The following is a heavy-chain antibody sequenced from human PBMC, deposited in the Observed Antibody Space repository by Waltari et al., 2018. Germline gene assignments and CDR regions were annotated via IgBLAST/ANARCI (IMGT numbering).Heavy chain of an antibody. J-gene: IGHJ4*02. CDR1: GYTFTSYD. Sequence: QVQLVQSGAEVKKPGASVKVSCKASGYTFTSYDINWVRQATGQGLEWMGWRNPNSGNTGYAQKFQGRVTITRNTSISTADMELSSLRSEDTAVYYCARVSPGTVGFDYWGQGTLVTVSS. CDR3: ARVSPGTVGFDY. CDR2: RNPNSGNT. V-gene: IGHV1-8*03. D-gene: IGHD3-10*01.